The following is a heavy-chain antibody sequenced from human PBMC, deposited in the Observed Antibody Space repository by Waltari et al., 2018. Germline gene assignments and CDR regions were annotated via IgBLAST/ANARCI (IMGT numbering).Heavy chain of an antibody. CDR2: LIPVPGTG. CDR3: VKEEQQSTSPEL. V-gene: IGHV1-69*11. D-gene: IGHD6-13*01. Sequence: QVQLVQSGAEVKKPGSSVKVSCKASGGTFSSFAFSCVRQAPGQGLEWMGVLIPVPGTGHDAQKVRDRVTFTADFTTSTTYMELCSLKYEDTAYYYCVKEEQQSTSPELWSQGTLATVSS. CDR1: GGTFSSFA. J-gene: IGHJ4*02.